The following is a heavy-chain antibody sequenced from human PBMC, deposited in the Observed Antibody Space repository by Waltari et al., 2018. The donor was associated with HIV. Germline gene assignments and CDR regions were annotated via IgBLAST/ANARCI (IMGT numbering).Heavy chain of an antibody. J-gene: IGHJ6*02. CDR2: ISQSGTT. D-gene: IGHD4-17*01. CDR3: ARDRLSVTTRGGYYYGLDV. V-gene: IGHV4-30-2*01. Sequence: QLQLQQSGPGLVKPSQTLSLTCAVSGGSISSGGYSWTWLRQPPGKGLEWIGSISQSGTTYYNPSLQGRVTISLDRSKNQFSLRLRSVTAADTAVYYCARDRLSVTTRGGYYYGLDVWGQGTTVTVSS. CDR1: GGSISSGGYS.